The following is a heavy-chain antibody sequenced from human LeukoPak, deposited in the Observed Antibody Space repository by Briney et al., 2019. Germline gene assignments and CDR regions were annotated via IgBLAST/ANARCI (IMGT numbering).Heavy chain of an antibody. CDR2: ISSSTTYI. D-gene: IGHD1-26*01. J-gene: IGHJ4*02. CDR3: ARGAAGYVGASSFDY. Sequence: GGPLRLSCAASGFTFSSYSMNWVRQAPGKGLEWVSSISSSTTYISYADSVKGRFTISRDNAKNSLYLQMNSLRAEDTAVYYCARGAAGYVGASSFDYWGQGTLVTVSS. V-gene: IGHV3-21*01. CDR1: GFTFSSYS.